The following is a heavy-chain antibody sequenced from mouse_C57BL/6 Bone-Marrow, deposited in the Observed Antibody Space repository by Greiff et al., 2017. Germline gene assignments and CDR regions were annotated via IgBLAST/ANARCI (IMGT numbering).Heavy chain of an antibody. CDR1: GFTFSDYY. J-gene: IGHJ4*01. D-gene: IGHD1-1*01. CDR2: ISNGGGST. Sequence: EVQLVESGGGLVQPGGSLKLSCAASGFTFSDYYMYWVRQTPEKRLEWVAYISNGGGSTYYPDTVKGRFTISRDNAKNTLYLQMSRLKSEDTAMYYCARRDYGSSHAMDYWGQGTSVTVSS. CDR3: ARRDYGSSHAMDY. V-gene: IGHV5-12*01.